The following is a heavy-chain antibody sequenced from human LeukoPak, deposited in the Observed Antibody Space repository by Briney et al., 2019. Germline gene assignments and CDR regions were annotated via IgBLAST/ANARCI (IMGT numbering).Heavy chain of an antibody. J-gene: IGHJ6*02. CDR2: IIPIFGIA. CDR1: GGTFSSYA. Sequence: ASVKVSCKASGGTFSSYAISWVRQAPGQGLEWMGRIIPIFGIANYAQKFQGRVTITADKSTSTAYMERSSLRSEDTAVYYCARDASPLAVSYYYYGMDVWGQGTTVTVSS. CDR3: ARDASPLAVSYYYYGMDV. V-gene: IGHV1-69*04. D-gene: IGHD6-19*01.